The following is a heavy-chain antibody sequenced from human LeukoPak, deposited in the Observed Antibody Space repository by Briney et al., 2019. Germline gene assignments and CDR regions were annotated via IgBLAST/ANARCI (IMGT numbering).Heavy chain of an antibody. J-gene: IGHJ4*02. V-gene: IGHV1-69*04. CDR3: ARGPSGSYCWDVDY. CDR1: GGTFSSYA. Sequence: GASVKVSCKASGGTFSSYAISWVRQAPGQGLEWMGRIIPILGIANYAQKFQGRVTITADKSTSTAYMELSSLRSEDTAVYYCARGPSGSYCWDVDYWGQGTLVTVSS. CDR2: IIPILGIA. D-gene: IGHD1-26*01.